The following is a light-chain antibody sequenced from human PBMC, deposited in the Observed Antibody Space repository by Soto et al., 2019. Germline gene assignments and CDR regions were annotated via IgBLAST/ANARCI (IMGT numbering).Light chain of an antibody. Sequence: EIVLTQSPGTLSLSPGERATLSCRASQSVSANYLAWYQQEPGQAPRLLIYDASSRDTGIPDRFSGSGSGTDFTLTISRLEPEDFAVYYCQQYGSSPWTFGQGTKVEIK. CDR2: DAS. V-gene: IGKV3-20*01. CDR1: QSVSANY. CDR3: QQYGSSPWT. J-gene: IGKJ1*01.